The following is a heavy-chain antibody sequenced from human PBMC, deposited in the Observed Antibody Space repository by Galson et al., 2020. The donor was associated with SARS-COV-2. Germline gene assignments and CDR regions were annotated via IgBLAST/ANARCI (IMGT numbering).Heavy chain of an antibody. Sequence: SETLSLTCGVSGYSISTNYYWAWVRQPPGKGLEWIGDIYPSGSTYYSPSLKSRITISIDTSKNQFSLKLRSVTAADTAIYYCVRHAWDWENNRCHFDSWGLGTLVTVSS. D-gene: IGHD3-16*02. V-gene: IGHV4-38-2*01. CDR1: GYSISTNYY. J-gene: IGHJ4*02. CDR2: IYPSGST. CDR3: VRHAWDWENNRCHFDS.